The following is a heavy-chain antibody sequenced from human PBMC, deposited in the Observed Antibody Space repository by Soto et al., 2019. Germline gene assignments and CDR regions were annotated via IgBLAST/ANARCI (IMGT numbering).Heavy chain of an antibody. D-gene: IGHD2-21*01. CDR1: GFTFSTYW. CDR2: MDQDGSER. CDR3: VCGGDFFIY. V-gene: IGHV3-7*01. Sequence: EVQLVESGGGLVQPGGSLRLSCAASGFTFSTYWMTWVRQPPGKGLEWVANMDQDGSERYYVDSVRGRFTVSRDNAKNSLYLQMHSLRAEDSAVYYCVCGGDFFIYWGQGTLVTVSP. J-gene: IGHJ4*02.